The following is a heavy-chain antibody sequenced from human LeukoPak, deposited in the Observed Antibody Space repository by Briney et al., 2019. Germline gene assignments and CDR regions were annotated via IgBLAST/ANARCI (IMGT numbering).Heavy chain of an antibody. Sequence: GGSLRLSCAASGFTFDDYAMHWVRQAPGKGLEWVSLISWDGGSTYYADSVKGRFTISRDNSKNSLYLQMNSLRAEDTALYYCAKDSDYYGSGSSHYMDVWGKGTTVTVSS. CDR1: GFTFDDYA. D-gene: IGHD3-10*01. CDR2: ISWDGGST. V-gene: IGHV3-43D*03. CDR3: AKDSDYYGSGSSHYMDV. J-gene: IGHJ6*03.